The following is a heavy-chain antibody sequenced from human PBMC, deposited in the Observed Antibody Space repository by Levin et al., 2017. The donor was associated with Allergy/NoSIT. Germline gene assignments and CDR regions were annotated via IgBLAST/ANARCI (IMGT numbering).Heavy chain of an antibody. CDR2: IYYSGST. J-gene: IGHJ5*02. CDR1: GGSISSYY. CDR3: ASIRGGPYSSGLNWFDP. V-gene: IGHV4-59*08. Sequence: SQTLSLTCTVSGGSISSYYWSWIRQPPGKGLEWIGYIYYSGSTNYNPSLKSRVTISVDTSKNQFSLKLSSVTAADTAVYYCASIRGGPYSSGLNWFDPWGQGTLVTVSS. D-gene: IGHD6-19*01.